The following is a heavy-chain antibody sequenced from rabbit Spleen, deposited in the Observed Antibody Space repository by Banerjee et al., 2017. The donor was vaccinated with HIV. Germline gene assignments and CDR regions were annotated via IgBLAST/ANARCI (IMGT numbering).Heavy chain of an antibody. V-gene: IGHV1S47*01. CDR1: GFDFRSYG. Sequence: QEQLVESGGGLVQPGGSLKLSCKASGFDFRSYGVSWVRQAPGKGLEWIGYIDPVFGSTYYANWVNGRFTISSHNTQNTLYLQLSSLTAADTATYFCVRDQAGDGDSGPYYLNLWGPGTLVTVS. CDR2: IDPVFGST. CDR3: VRDQAGDGDSGPYYLNL. J-gene: IGHJ4*01. D-gene: IGHD2-1*01.